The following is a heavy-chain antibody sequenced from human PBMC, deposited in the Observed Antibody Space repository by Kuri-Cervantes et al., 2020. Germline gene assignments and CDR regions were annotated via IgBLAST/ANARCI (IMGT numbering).Heavy chain of an antibody. CDR3: ARGGDREMVELAVGY. CDR1: GVTFSSHT. CDR2: ISYDGSNK. V-gene: IGHV3-30-3*01. J-gene: IGHJ4*02. D-gene: IGHD1-7*01. Sequence: LSLTCAASGVTFSSHTMHWVRQAPGKGLEWVAVISYDGSNKHYADSVKGRFTISRDNSKSTLFLQVDSLRVEDTAVYFCARGGDREMVELAVGYWGQGTLVTVSS.